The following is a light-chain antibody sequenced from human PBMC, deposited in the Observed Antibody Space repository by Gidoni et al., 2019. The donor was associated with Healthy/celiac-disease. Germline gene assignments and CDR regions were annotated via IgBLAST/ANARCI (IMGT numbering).Light chain of an antibody. CDR3: QVWDSSSDHVV. J-gene: IGLJ2*01. V-gene: IGLV3-21*03. CDR2: DAS. Sequence: SYVLTPPPSVSVAPGKTARITCGRNNIGSKSVHWYQQKPGQAPVLVVYDASDRPSGIPERFSGSNSGNTATLTISRVEAGDEADYYCQVWDSSSDHVVFGGGTKLTVL. CDR1: NIGSKS.